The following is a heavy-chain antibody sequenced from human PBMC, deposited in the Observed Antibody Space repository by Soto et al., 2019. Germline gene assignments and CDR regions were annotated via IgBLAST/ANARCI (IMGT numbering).Heavy chain of an antibody. CDR1: RGSVSSNNW. CDR2: IYQTGTT. V-gene: IGHV4-4*02. J-gene: IGHJ4*02. CDR3: ARRIALSGTAGAPGD. Sequence: QVQLQESGPGLVKPSGTLSLTCGVSRGSVSSNNWWTWVRQPPGKGREWIGEIYQTGTTNYNPSLQSRVTISLDKSNNHFSLKLNSVTAADTAVYYCARRIALSGTAGAPGDWGQGTLVIVSS. D-gene: IGHD6-19*01.